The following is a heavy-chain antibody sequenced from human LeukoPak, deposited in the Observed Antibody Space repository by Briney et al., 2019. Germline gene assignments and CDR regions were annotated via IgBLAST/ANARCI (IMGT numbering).Heavy chain of an antibody. D-gene: IGHD3-10*01. CDR2: INPSGGST. V-gene: IGHV1-46*01. CDR1: GYNFTSYY. Sequence: ASVKVSCKASGYNFTSYYMHWVRQAPGQGLEWMGIINPSGGSTSYAQKFQGRVTMTRDTSTSTVYMELSSLRSEDTAVYYCARSPSYGSGSPGWFDPWGQGTLVTVSS. CDR3: ARSPSYGSGSPGWFDP. J-gene: IGHJ5*02.